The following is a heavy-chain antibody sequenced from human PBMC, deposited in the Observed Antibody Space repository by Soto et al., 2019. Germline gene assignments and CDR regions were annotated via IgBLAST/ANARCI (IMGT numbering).Heavy chain of an antibody. CDR3: AIAPDDTPTLGLGYFQH. CDR2: ISYDGSIK. CDR1: GFTFSSYG. Sequence: GGSLRLSCAASGFTFSSYGMHWVRQAPGKGLEWVAVISYDGSIKYYADSVKGRFTISRDNSKNTLYLQMNSLRAEDTAVYYCAIAPDDTPTLGLGYFQHWGQGTLVTVSS. J-gene: IGHJ1*01. V-gene: IGHV3-30*03. D-gene: IGHD2-15*01.